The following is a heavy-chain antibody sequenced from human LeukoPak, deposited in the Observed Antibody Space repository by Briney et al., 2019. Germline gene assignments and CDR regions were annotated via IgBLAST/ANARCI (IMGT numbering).Heavy chain of an antibody. CDR2: ISAYTGNT. CDR1: GYTFTSYG. CDR3: ARDHYDFWSGYTAHAFDI. Sequence: ASVKVSCKASGYTFTSYGISWVRQAPGQGLEWMGWISAYTGNTNYAQKLQGRVTMTTDTSTSTAYMELRSLRSDDTAVYYCARDHYDFWSGYTAHAFDIWGQGTMVTVSS. D-gene: IGHD3-3*01. V-gene: IGHV1-18*01. J-gene: IGHJ3*02.